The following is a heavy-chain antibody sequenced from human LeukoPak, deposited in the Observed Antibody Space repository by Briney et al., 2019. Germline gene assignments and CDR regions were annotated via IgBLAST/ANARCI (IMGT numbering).Heavy chain of an antibody. V-gene: IGHV1-69*04. CDR3: AREWGGTMIVVVINTYNWFDP. D-gene: IGHD3-22*01. Sequence: ASVKVSCKASGGTFSSYAISWVRQAPGQGLEWMGRIIPICGIADYEQKFQGRVTITADKSTSTAYMELSSLRSEDTAVYYCAREWGGTMIVVVINTYNWFDPWGQGTLVTVSS. CDR1: GGTFSSYA. CDR2: IIPICGIA. J-gene: IGHJ5*02.